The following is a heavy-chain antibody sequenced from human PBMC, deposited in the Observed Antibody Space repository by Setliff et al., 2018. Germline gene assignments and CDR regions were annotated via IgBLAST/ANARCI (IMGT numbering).Heavy chain of an antibody. D-gene: IGHD4-17*01. J-gene: IGHJ2*01. CDR1: GGSFSGYY. CDR2: IHHSGST. CDR3: ARGTKTMVINYWYFDV. V-gene: IGHV4-34*01. Sequence: SETLSLTCAVYGGSFSGYYWSWIRQPPGKGLEWIAEIHHSGSTNFHPSLKSRVAISVDPSKNQFYLNLRSVTAADTAVYFCARGTKTMVINYWYFDVWGRGTPVTVSS.